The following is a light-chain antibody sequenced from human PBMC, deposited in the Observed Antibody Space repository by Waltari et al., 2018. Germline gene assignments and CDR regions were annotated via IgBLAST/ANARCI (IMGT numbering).Light chain of an antibody. J-gene: IGKJ1*01. CDR2: EAS. Sequence: EVVMTQSPATLSVSQGERATLSCRASQSISINMVWYQQRPGQAPRLLIYEASMRATDIPARFSGSGSVTDFTLTISSVQSEDAAVYYCQQFNDWPRTFGQGTKVEIK. CDR3: QQFNDWPRT. V-gene: IGKV3-15*01. CDR1: QSISIN.